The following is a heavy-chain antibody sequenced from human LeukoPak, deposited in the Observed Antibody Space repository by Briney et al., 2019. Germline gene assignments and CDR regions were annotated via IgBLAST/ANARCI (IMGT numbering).Heavy chain of an antibody. CDR1: GFTFSSYT. D-gene: IGHD3-22*01. V-gene: IGHV3-30*04. CDR3: ARGHYDMVSPFDY. J-gene: IGHJ4*02. Sequence: PGGSLRLSCAASGFTFSSYTMHWVRQAPGKGLEWVAVISFDGSNKYYADSVKGRFTISRDNAKNSLYLQMNSLRAEDTALYYCARGHYDMVSPFDYWGQGTLVTVSS. CDR2: ISFDGSNK.